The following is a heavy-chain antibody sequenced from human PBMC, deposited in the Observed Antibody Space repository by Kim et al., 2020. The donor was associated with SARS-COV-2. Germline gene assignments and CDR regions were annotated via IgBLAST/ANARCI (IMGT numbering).Heavy chain of an antibody. J-gene: IGHJ5*02. CDR3: ARFSVSYNGWFDP. D-gene: IGHD1-26*01. V-gene: IGHV5-51*01. Sequence: GESLKISCKGSGYSFTSYWIGWVRQMPGKGLEWMGIIYPGDSDTRYSPSSQGQVTISADKSISTAYLQWSSLKASDTAMYYCARFSVSYNGWFDPWGQGTLVTVSS. CDR1: GYSFTSYW. CDR2: IYPGDSDT.